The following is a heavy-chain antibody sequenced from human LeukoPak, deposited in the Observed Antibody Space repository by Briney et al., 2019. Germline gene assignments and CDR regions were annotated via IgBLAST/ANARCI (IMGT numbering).Heavy chain of an antibody. CDR2: INPNSGGT. V-gene: IGHV1-2*02. Sequence: GASVKVSCKASGYTFTGYYMHWVRRSPGQGLEWMGWINPNSGGTNYAQKFQGRVTTTRDTSISTAYMELSRLRSDDTAVYYCARGTLGYCSSTSCPNWFDPWGQGTLVTVSS. D-gene: IGHD2-2*01. CDR1: GYTFTGYY. J-gene: IGHJ5*02. CDR3: ARGTLGYCSSTSCPNWFDP.